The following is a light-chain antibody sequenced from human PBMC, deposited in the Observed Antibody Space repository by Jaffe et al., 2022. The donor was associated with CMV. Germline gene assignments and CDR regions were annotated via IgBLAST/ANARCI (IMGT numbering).Light chain of an antibody. CDR3: QQSYRIPRT. V-gene: IGKV1-39*01. CDR2: AAS. CDR1: QNINTY. Sequence: DIQMTQSPSSLSASVGDRITITCRASQNINTYLNWYQQKPGEAPKLLLFAASNLQRGVPSRFSGSGSGTDFTLTITNLQPEDLAIYYCQQSYRIPRTFGQGTKVEIK. J-gene: IGKJ1*01.